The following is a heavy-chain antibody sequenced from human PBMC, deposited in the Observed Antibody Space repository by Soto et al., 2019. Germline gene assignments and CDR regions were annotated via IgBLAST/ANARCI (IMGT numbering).Heavy chain of an antibody. Sequence: SVKVSCKASGGTFSSYAISWVRQAPGQGLEWMGGIIPIFGTANYAQKFQGRVAITADKSTSTAYMELSSLRSEDTAVYYCARDRGYSSSSRGPYYFDYWGQGTLVTVSS. J-gene: IGHJ4*02. CDR1: GGTFSSYA. CDR2: IIPIFGTA. V-gene: IGHV1-69*06. CDR3: ARDRGYSSSSRGPYYFDY. D-gene: IGHD6-6*01.